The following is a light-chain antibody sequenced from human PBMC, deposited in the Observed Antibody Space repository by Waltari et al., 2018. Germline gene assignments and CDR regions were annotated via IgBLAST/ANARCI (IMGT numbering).Light chain of an antibody. CDR1: SSDLGGYNY. CDR3: SSYTSSNTVI. Sequence: QSALTQPASVSGSPGQSITISCTGTSSDLGGYNYVSWYQQYPGKVPKLMIYDVSKWPSGVSNRFSGSKSGNTASLTISGLQAEDEADYYCSSYTSSNTVIFGGGTKLTVL. V-gene: IGLV2-14*01. J-gene: IGLJ2*01. CDR2: DVS.